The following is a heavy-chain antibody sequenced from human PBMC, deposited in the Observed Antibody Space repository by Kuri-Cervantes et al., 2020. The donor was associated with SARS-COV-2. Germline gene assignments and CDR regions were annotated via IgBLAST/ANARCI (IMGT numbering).Heavy chain of an antibody. CDR1: GFTFSSYA. V-gene: IGHV3-30-3*02. CDR2: ISYDGSSK. J-gene: IGHJ4*02. CDR3: ANDGGDTVLLFDY. D-gene: IGHD5-18*01. Sequence: GESLKISCAASGFTFSSYAMHWVRQAPGKGLEWVAVISYDGSSKYYADSVKGRFTISRDNSKNSLYLQMNSLRAEDTAVYYCANDGGDTVLLFDYWGQGTLVTVSS.